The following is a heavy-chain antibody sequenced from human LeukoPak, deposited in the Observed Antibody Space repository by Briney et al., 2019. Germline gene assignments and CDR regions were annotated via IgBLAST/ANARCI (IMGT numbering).Heavy chain of an antibody. CDR2: ISSRGPTT. J-gene: IGHJ4*02. Sequence: AGRSLTPSCAPAAFRFSVYETHSVRQPPRDWLGWISDISSRGPTTYYADSVKGPFTISRDNTKNSLYLQMTRLRVEDTAIYYLTTLTVASNFDYWGQGTPVTVSS. CDR3: TTLTVASNFDY. D-gene: IGHD6-19*01. CDR1: AFRFSVYE. V-gene: IGHV3-48*03.